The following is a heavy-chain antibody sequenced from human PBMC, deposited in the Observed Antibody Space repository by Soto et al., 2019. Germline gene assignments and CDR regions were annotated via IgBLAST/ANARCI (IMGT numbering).Heavy chain of an antibody. J-gene: IGHJ4*02. CDR3: AKDRRDGYKQFDY. CDR2: ISYDGSNK. Sequence: GGSLRLSCAASGFTFSSYGMHWVRQAPGKGLEWVAVISYDGSNKYYADSVKGRFTISRDNSKNTLYLQMNSLRAEDTAVYYCAKDRRDGYKQFDYWGQGTLVTVSS. D-gene: IGHD5-12*01. V-gene: IGHV3-30*18. CDR1: GFTFSSYG.